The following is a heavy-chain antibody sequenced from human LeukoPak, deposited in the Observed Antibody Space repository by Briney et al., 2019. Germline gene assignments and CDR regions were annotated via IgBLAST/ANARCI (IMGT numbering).Heavy chain of an antibody. CDR1: GGSISSYY. Sequence: SETLPLTCTVSGGSISSYYWGWIRQPPGKGLEWIGSIYHSGSTYYNPSLKSRVTISVDTSKNQFSLKLSSVTAADTAVYYCARLTMVRGGPWFDPWGQGTLVTVSS. J-gene: IGHJ5*02. D-gene: IGHD3-10*01. V-gene: IGHV4-38-2*02. CDR2: IYHSGST. CDR3: ARLTMVRGGPWFDP.